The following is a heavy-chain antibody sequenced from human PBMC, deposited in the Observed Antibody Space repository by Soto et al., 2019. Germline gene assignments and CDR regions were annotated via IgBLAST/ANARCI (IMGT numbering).Heavy chain of an antibody. Sequence: QLQLQESGPGLVKPSETLSLTCTVSGGSIISNDKYWGWIRQPPGKGLDWIGTIHYSGSTYYNSSLKSRVTISVDTSKNQFSLKLRSVTSADTVVYYCARVLWSGESPLDYWGQGALVTVSS. J-gene: IGHJ4*02. V-gene: IGHV4-39*01. CDR3: ARVLWSGESPLDY. CDR1: GGSIISNDKY. CDR2: IHYSGST. D-gene: IGHD3-10*01.